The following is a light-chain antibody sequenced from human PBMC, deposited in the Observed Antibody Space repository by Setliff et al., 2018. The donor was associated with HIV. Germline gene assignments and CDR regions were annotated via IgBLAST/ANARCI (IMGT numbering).Light chain of an antibody. CDR2: EVS. CDR3: SSYRSGNTLV. Sequence: QSALAQPASVSGSPGQSITISCTGTSSDVGGYNSVSWCQQHPGKAPKLMIYEVSNRPSGISNRFSGSKSGNTASLTISGLQAEDEADYYCSSYRSGNTLVFGTGTKVTV. CDR1: SSDVGGYNS. V-gene: IGLV2-14*01. J-gene: IGLJ1*01.